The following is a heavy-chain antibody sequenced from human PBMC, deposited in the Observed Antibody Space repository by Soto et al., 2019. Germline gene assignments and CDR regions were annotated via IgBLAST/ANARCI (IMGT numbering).Heavy chain of an antibody. D-gene: IGHD3-10*01. J-gene: IGHJ4*02. CDR1: GYTFNTYG. V-gene: IGHV1-18*01. Sequence: QVHLVQSGAEVKKPGASVKVSCKASGYTFNTYGITWVRQAPGQGLEWMGWISTHNGNTNYAQKLQGRVTMTTDTSTNTAYMELRSLRSDDTAIYYCTRDIEGTYYYGSGTYWGQGTLVTVSS. CDR2: ISTHNGNT. CDR3: TRDIEGTYYYGSGTY.